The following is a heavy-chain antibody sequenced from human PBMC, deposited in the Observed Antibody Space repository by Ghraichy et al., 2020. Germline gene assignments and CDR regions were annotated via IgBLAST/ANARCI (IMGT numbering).Heavy chain of an antibody. Sequence: GGSLRLSCAASGFTFSSYSMNWVRQAPGKGLEWVSSISSSSSYIYYADSVKGRFTISRDNAKNSLYLQMNSLRAEDTAVYYCARDIWYCGNFGYWGQGTLVTVSS. CDR2: ISSSSSYI. CDR3: ARDIWYCGNFGY. J-gene: IGHJ4*02. CDR1: GFTFSSYS. V-gene: IGHV3-21*01. D-gene: IGHD4-23*01.